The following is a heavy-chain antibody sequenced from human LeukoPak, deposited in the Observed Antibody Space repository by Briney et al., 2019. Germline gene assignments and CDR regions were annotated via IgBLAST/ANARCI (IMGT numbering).Heavy chain of an antibody. D-gene: IGHD7-27*01. CDR3: ARANWGFAPFDY. J-gene: IGHJ4*02. CDR2: IYSGGST. CDR1: GFTVSSNC. Sequence: GGSLRLSCAASGFTVSSNCMSWVRQAPGKGLEWVSVIYSGGSTYYADSVKGRFTISRDNSKNTLYLQMNSLRAEDTAVYYCARANWGFAPFDYWGQGTLVTVSS. V-gene: IGHV3-53*01.